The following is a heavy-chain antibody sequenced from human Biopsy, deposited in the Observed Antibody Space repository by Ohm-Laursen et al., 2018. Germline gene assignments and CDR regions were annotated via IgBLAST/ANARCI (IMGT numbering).Heavy chain of an antibody. CDR3: SKGKKGVPFGVACHPGF. D-gene: IGHD3-3*01. CDR1: GYSFISNG. Sequence: SVKVSCKASGYSFISNGISWVRQAPGQGLEWMGWISPYNGNTYSAQNFQGRITMTTDTSTSTAYMELRSLRSDDTAVYYCSKGKKGVPFGVACHPGFWGQGTLVTGS. CDR2: ISPYNGNT. V-gene: IGHV1-18*01. J-gene: IGHJ4*02.